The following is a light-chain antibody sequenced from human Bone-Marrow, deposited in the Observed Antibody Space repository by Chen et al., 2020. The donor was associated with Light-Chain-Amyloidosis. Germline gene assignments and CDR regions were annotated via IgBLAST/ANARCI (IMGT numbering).Light chain of an antibody. Sequence: SYVLTQPSSVSVAPGHTATIACGGNHIGSTSVHWYQQTPGQAPLLVVYDDSDRPSGIPERVSGYNSGNTATLTLSGVEAGDEADYYCQVWDRSRDRPVFGGGTKMTVL. V-gene: IGLV3-21*02. CDR2: DDS. J-gene: IGLJ3*02. CDR3: QVWDRSRDRPV. CDR1: HIGSTS.